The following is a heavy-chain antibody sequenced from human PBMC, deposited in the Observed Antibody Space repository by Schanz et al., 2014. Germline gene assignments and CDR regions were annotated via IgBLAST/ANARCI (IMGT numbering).Heavy chain of an antibody. CDR3: ARLGSPHCRTSNCHYDWFGP. CDR1: GGSISTYY. J-gene: IGHJ5*02. Sequence: QMQLQGSGPGLVKPSETLSLTCAVSGGSISTYYWSWVRQPPGKGLEWLAYVYYTGSANYNPSLKSQLTITGDRPKTQCHRGWCSVTAADTAVYYCARLGSPHCRTSNCHYDWFGPWDQGTLVTVSS. D-gene: IGHD2-15*01. CDR2: VYYTGSA. V-gene: IGHV4-59*08.